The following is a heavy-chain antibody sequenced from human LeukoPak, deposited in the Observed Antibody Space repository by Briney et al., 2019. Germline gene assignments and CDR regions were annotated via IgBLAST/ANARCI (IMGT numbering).Heavy chain of an antibody. D-gene: IGHD5-18*01. CDR2: ISAYNGNT. V-gene: IGHV1-18*01. CDR1: GYTFTSYG. Sequence: ASVKVSCKASGYTFTSYGISWVRQAPGQGLEWMGWISAYNGNTNYAQKLQGRVTMTTDTSTSTAYMELRSLRSDDTAVYYCARSSREVDTAMVTSYQFDYWGQGTLVTVSS. J-gene: IGHJ4*02. CDR3: ARSSREVDTAMVTSYQFDY.